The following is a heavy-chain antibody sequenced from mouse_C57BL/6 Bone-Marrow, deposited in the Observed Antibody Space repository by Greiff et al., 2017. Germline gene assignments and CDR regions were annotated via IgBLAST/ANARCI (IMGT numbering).Heavy chain of an antibody. CDR3: ARCGGTTVVIDV. Sequence: EVQLQQSGPELVKPGASVKISCKASGYTFTDYYMNWVKQSHGKSLEWIGDINPNNGGTSYNQKFKGKATLTVDKSSSTAYMELRSLTSEDSAVYYCARCGGTTVVIDVWGTGTTVTVSS. CDR1: GYTFTDYY. J-gene: IGHJ1*03. D-gene: IGHD1-1*01. CDR2: INPNNGGT. V-gene: IGHV1-26*01.